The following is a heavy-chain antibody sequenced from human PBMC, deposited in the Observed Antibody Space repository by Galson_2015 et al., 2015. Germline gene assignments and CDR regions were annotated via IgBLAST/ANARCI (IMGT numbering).Heavy chain of an antibody. CDR1: GYSFTSYW. CDR3: ATPARDGYNYGYDAFDI. V-gene: IGHV5-51*01. D-gene: IGHD5-24*01. CDR2: IYPGDSDT. J-gene: IGHJ3*02. Sequence: QSGAEVKKLGESLKISCKGSGYSFTSYWIGWVRQMPGKGLEWMGIIYPGDSDTRYSPSFQGQVTISADKSISTAYLQWSSLKASDTAMYYCATPARDGYNYGYDAFDIWGQGTMVTVSS.